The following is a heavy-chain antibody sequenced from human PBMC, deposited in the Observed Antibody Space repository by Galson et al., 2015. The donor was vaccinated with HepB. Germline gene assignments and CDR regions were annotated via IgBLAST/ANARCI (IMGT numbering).Heavy chain of an antibody. V-gene: IGHV3-49*03. CDR1: GFTFGDYA. Sequence: SLRLSCAASGFTFGDYAMSWFRQAPGKGLEWVGFIRSKAYGGTTEYAASVKGRFTISRDDSKSIAYLQMNSLKTEDTAVYYCTRYYYDSSGYYHERGVDVWGQGTTVTVSS. J-gene: IGHJ6*02. D-gene: IGHD3-22*01. CDR3: TRYYYDSSGYYHERGVDV. CDR2: IRSKAYGGTT.